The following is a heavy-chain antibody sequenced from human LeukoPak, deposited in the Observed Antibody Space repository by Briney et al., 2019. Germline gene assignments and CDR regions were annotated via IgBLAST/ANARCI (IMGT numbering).Heavy chain of an antibody. Sequence: AQTLSLTCTVSGGSISSGEYYWSWLRQAPGKGLESIGNNDDSGSTYYNPSIKSRVTISVDTSKNQFSLRLSSVTAADTAVYYCAREPPGYYYYYMDVWGKGTTVTVSS. J-gene: IGHJ6*03. CDR2: NDDSGST. CDR3: AREPPGYYYYYMDV. V-gene: IGHV4-30-4*08. CDR1: GGSISSGEYY.